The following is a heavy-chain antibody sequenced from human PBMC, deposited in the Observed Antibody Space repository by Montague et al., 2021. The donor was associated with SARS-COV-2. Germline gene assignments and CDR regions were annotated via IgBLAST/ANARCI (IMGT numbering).Heavy chain of an antibody. CDR1: GFTFSSFE. D-gene: IGHD5-18*01. CDR3: AGDQGYSNGFGH. V-gene: IGHV3-48*03. J-gene: IGHJ5*02. Sequence: SLRLSCAASGFTFSSFEMTWVRQAPGKGLEWISHISDSGRTTFYADSVKGRFTVSRDNAKNSLYLQMNSLRAEDTALYFCAGDQGYSNGFGHWGQGTLVTVSS. CDR2: ISDSGRTT.